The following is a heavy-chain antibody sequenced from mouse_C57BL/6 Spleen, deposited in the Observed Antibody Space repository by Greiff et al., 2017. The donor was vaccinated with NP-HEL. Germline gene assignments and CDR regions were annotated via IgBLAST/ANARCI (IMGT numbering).Heavy chain of an antibody. D-gene: IGHD3-3*01. CDR2: IYPRRGNT. CDR3: AGDRGDY. Sequence: QVHVKQSGAELARPGASVKLSCKASGYPLTSYGIRWVKRRTGQGLEGIGEIYPRRGNTYYNEKFKGKATLTADKSSSTAYMELRSLTSEDSAVYFCAGDRGDYWGQGTTLTVSS. V-gene: IGHV1-81*01. CDR1: GYPLTSYG. J-gene: IGHJ2*01.